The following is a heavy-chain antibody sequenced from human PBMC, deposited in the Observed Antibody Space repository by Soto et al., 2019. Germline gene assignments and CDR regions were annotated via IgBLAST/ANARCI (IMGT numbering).Heavy chain of an antibody. J-gene: IGHJ6*02. D-gene: IGHD6-13*01. CDR2: ISGSGGST. CDR1: GFTFSSYA. V-gene: IGHV3-23*01. Sequence: GGSLRLSCAASGFTFSSYAMSWVRQAPGKGLEWVSAISGSGGSTYYADSVKGRFTISRDNSKNTLYLQMSSLRAEDTAVYYCAKAPGYSSSWYYYYYGMDVWGQGTTVTVSS. CDR3: AKAPGYSSSWYYYYYGMDV.